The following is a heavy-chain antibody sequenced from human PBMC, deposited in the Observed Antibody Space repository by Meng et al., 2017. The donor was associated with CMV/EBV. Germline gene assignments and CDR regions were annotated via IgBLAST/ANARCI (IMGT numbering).Heavy chain of an antibody. CDR2: INPNSGGT. J-gene: IGHJ4*02. Sequence: ASVTVSCKASGYTFTGYYMHWVRQAPGQGLEGMGWINPNSGGTNYAQKFQGRVTMTRDTSISTAYMELSSLKSGDTAVYYCARDAAMIVGHYWGQGTLVTVSS. V-gene: IGHV1-2*02. D-gene: IGHD3-22*01. CDR3: ARDAAMIVGHY. CDR1: GYTFTGYY.